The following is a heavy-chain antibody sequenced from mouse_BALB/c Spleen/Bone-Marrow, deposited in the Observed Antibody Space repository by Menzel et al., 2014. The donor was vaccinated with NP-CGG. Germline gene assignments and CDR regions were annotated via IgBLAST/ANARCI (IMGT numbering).Heavy chain of an antibody. D-gene: IGHD2-4*01. CDR2: ISSSGSYT. V-gene: IGHV5-9-3*01. CDR1: GFTFSTYA. J-gene: IGHJ1*01. Sequence: EVKVVESGGGLAKPGGSLQLSCAASGFTFSTYAMSWVRQTPEKRLEWVATISSSGSYTYYPDSVKGRFTISRDNAKNTLYLQMRSLRSEETAVFYCPRLRVITAYFDVWGAGTTVTVSS. CDR3: PRLRVITAYFDV.